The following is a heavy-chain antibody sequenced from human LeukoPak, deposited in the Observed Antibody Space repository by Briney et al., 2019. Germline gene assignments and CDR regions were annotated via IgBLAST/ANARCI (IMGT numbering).Heavy chain of an antibody. J-gene: IGHJ4*02. D-gene: IGHD2-8*01. V-gene: IGHV4-30-2*01. CDR1: GDYIRNADSS. CDR2: IYRSGSS. Sequence: SQTLSLTCTVSGDYIRNADSSWSWIRQPPGKGLEWLGSIYRSGSSYYSPSVESRVTILVDRSENQLSLTLSSVTAADTAVYFCVRGSDNGGFYTCFDHWGQGTLVTVSS. CDR3: VRGSDNGGFYTCFDH.